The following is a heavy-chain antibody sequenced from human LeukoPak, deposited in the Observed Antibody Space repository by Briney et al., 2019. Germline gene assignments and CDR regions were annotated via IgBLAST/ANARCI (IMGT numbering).Heavy chain of an antibody. CDR1: GGSISSGSYY. V-gene: IGHV4-61*02. CDR2: IYTSGST. J-gene: IGHJ4*02. D-gene: IGHD2-2*01. CDR3: ARGGERYCSSTSCSLDY. Sequence: SQTLSLTCTVSGGSISSGSYYWSWIRQPAGKGLEWIGRIYTSGSTNYNHSLKSRVTISVDTSKNQFSLKLSSVTAADTAVYYCARGGERYCSSTSCSLDYWGQGTLVTVSS.